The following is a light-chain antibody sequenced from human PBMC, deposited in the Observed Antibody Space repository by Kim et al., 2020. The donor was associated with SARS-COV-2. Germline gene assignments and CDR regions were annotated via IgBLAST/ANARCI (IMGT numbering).Light chain of an antibody. Sequence: EIVLTQSPGTLSLSPGERATLSCRASQSVSSSFLAWYQQKPGQAPRLLIYAASSRAPGIPDRFSGSGSGTDFTLTISRLEPEDFALYYCHQYGSSPWTFGQGTKVDIK. V-gene: IGKV3-20*01. CDR3: HQYGSSPWT. CDR1: QSVSSSF. CDR2: AAS. J-gene: IGKJ1*01.